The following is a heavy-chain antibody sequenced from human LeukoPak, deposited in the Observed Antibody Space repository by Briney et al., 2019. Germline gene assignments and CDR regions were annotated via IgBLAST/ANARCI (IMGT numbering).Heavy chain of an antibody. Sequence: GRSLRLSCAASGFTFSSYAMHWVRQAPGKGLEWVAVISYDGSNKYYADSVKGRFTISRDNSKNTLYLQMNSLRAEDTAVYYCAREGGLVPAAEGLDYWGQGTLVTVSS. J-gene: IGHJ4*02. CDR1: GFTFSSYA. CDR3: AREGGLVPAAEGLDY. CDR2: ISYDGSNK. D-gene: IGHD2-2*01. V-gene: IGHV3-30*04.